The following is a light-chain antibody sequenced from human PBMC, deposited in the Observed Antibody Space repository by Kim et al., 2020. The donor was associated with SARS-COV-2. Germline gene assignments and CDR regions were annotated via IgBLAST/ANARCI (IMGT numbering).Light chain of an antibody. V-gene: IGKV1-13*02. Sequence: AIQLTQSPASLSASVGDRVTITCRASQGINTALAWYQQKPGKAPRLLLYEASTLRPGVPSRFSGSGSGTQFSLTISSLQPEDFATYFCQQFSSYTITFGQVTRLEIK. CDR1: QGINTA. CDR3: QQFSSYTIT. J-gene: IGKJ5*01. CDR2: EAS.